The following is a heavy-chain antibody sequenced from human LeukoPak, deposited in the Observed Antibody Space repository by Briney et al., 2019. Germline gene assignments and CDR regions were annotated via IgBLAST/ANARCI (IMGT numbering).Heavy chain of an antibody. CDR3: ARAAPPARQQLAHFDY. Sequence: GASVKVSCKVSGGTFSSYAISWVRQAPGQGLEWMGRIIPILGIANYAQKFQGRVTITADKSTSTAYMELSSLRSEDTAVYYCARAAPPARQQLAHFDYWGQGTLVTVSS. J-gene: IGHJ4*02. CDR1: GGTFSSYA. CDR2: IIPILGIA. V-gene: IGHV1-69*04. D-gene: IGHD6-13*01.